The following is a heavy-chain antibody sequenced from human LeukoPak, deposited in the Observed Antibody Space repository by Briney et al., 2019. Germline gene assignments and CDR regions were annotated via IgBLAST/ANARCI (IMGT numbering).Heavy chain of an antibody. D-gene: IGHD4-23*01. Sequence: SETLSLTCTVSGGSISISSYYWGWIRQPPGSGLEWIVSIYYSGTTYYNPSLKSRVTISVDTSKNHFSLKLTSVTAADTAVYYCARHFTRWKPQGDFDIWGQGTVVTVSS. V-gene: IGHV4-39*01. CDR3: ARHFTRWKPQGDFDI. CDR1: GGSISISSYY. J-gene: IGHJ3*02. CDR2: IYYSGTT.